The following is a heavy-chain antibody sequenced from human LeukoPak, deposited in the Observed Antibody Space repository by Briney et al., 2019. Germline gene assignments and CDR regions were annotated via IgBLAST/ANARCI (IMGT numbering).Heavy chain of an antibody. CDR3: AKDQGSSTNYYYGSGSYYNGGYYYYYMDV. V-gene: IGHV3-30*02. CDR2: IRYDGSNK. J-gene: IGHJ6*03. CDR1: GFTFSSYG. Sequence: GGSLRLSCAASGFTFSSYGMHWVRPAPGRGLEWVAFIRYDGSNKYYADSVKGRFTISRDNSKNTLYLQMNSLRAEDTAVYYCAKDQGSSTNYYYGSGSYYNGGYYYYYMDVWGKGTTVTVSS. D-gene: IGHD3-10*01.